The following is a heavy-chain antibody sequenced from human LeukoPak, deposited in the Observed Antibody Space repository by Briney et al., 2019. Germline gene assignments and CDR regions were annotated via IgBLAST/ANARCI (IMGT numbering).Heavy chain of an antibody. J-gene: IGHJ4*02. Sequence: PSETLSLTCTASGGSISSYYWGWIRQPPGKGLEWIGSIYYSGSTYYNPSLKSRVTISVDTSKNQFSLKLSSVTAADTAVYYCARHLFRNYYFDYWGQGTLVTVSS. CDR2: IYYSGST. CDR1: GGSISSYY. D-gene: IGHD2-21*01. CDR3: ARHLFRNYYFDY. V-gene: IGHV4-39*01.